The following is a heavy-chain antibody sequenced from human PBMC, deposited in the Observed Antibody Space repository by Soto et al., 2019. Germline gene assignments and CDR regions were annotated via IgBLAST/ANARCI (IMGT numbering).Heavy chain of an antibody. CDR2: ISTYNGNT. V-gene: IGHV1-18*01. CDR3: AGASEYYDCGGC. D-gene: IGHD2-21*01. J-gene: IGHJ6*02. Sequence: ASVKVSCKTSGYSFTSHGISWVRQAPGQGLEWMGWISTYNGNTNYAHKFQGRVTMTTDTSTSTAYMELRSLRSDDTAVYYCAGASEYYDCGGCWGQGTRVTVSS. CDR1: GYSFTSHG.